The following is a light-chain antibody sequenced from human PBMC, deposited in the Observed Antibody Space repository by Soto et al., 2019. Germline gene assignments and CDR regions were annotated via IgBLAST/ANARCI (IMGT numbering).Light chain of an antibody. V-gene: IGLV4-60*02. CDR1: SGHSTYI. J-gene: IGLJ2*01. Sequence: QSVLTQSSSASASLGSSVKLTCTLSSGHSTYIIAWHQQQPGKAPRYLMKLEGSGSYNKGSGIPDRFSGSSSGADRYLTISNLQFEDEADYYCETWDTYVVVFGGGTKLTVL. CDR3: ETWDTYVVV. CDR2: LEGSGSY.